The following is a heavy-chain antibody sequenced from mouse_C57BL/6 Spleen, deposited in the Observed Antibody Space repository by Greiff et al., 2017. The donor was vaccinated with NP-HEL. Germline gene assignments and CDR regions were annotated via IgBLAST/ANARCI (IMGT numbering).Heavy chain of an antibody. J-gene: IGHJ3*01. CDR1: GFNIKDDY. CDR2: IDPENGDT. V-gene: IGHV14-4*01. D-gene: IGHD1-1*01. Sequence: EVQLQQSGAELVRPGASVKLSCTASGFNIKDDYMHWVKQRPEQGLEWIGWIDPENGDTEYASKFQGKATITADTSSNTAYLQLSSLTSEDTAVYYCTTETYYGAYWGQGTLVTVSA. CDR3: TTETYYGAY.